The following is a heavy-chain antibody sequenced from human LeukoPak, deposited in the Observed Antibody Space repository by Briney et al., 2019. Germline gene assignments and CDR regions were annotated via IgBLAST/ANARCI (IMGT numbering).Heavy chain of an antibody. CDR1: GGSISSSSYY. J-gene: IGHJ3*02. Sequence: SETLSLTCTVSGGSISSSSYYWGWIRQPPGKGLEWIGSIYYSGSTYYNPSLKSRVTISVDTSKNQFSLKLSSVTAADTAVYYCARDLVTMVRGAIIVGAFDIWGQGTMVTVSS. CDR2: IYYSGST. CDR3: ARDLVTMVRGAIIVGAFDI. D-gene: IGHD3-10*01. V-gene: IGHV4-39*07.